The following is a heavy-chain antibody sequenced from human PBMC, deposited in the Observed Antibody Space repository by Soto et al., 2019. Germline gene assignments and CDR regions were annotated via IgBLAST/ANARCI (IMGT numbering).Heavy chain of an antibody. CDR2: IFHDGTA. J-gene: IGHJ4*02. Sequence: SETLSLTCAVSGVSISSGNWWTWLRQTPQRGLAYIGEIFHDGTANYYPSFERRVAISVDTSKNQFSLKLTSVTAADPAIYFCARLVYGTRFTYMYFDFWGQGALVTVSS. V-gene: IGHV4-4*02. D-gene: IGHD3-16*02. CDR3: ARLVYGTRFTYMYFDF. CDR1: GVSISSGNW.